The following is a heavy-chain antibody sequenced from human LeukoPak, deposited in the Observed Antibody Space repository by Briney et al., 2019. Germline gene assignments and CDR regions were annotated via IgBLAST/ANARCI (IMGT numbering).Heavy chain of an antibody. V-gene: IGHV3-30*02. J-gene: IGHJ4*02. CDR1: GFTFSSYG. CDR3: AKDISITIFGVVPPNY. Sequence: GGSLRLSCAASGFTFSSYGMHWVRQAPGKGLEWVAFIRYDGSNKYYADSVKGRFTISRDNSKNTLYLQMNSLRAEDTAVYYCAKDISITIFGVVPPNYWGQGTLVTVSS. D-gene: IGHD3-3*01. CDR2: IRYDGSNK.